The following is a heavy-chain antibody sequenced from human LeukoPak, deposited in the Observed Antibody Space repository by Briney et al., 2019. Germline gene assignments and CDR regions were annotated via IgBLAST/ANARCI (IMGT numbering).Heavy chain of an antibody. Sequence: SETLSLTCTVSGGSVSSGSYYWSWIRQPPGKGLEWIGCIYYSGNTKYDPSLKSRVSISADTSKNQFSLKLSSVTAADTAIYYCARDRVLYGMDVWGQGTTVAVSS. CDR1: GGSVSSGSYY. J-gene: IGHJ6*02. V-gene: IGHV4-61*01. CDR3: ARDRVLYGMDV. D-gene: IGHD4/OR15-4a*01. CDR2: IYYSGNT.